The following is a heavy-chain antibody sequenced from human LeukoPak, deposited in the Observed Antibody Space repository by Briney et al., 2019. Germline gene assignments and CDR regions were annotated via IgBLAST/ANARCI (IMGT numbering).Heavy chain of an antibody. CDR3: ARGVNDYGDYWYFDL. J-gene: IGHJ2*01. CDR1: GGSISSYY. Sequence: PSETLSLTCTVSGGSISSYYWSWIRQPPGKGLEWIGYIYYSGSTNYNPSLKSRVTISVDTSKNQFSLKLSSVAAADTAVYYCARGVNDYGDYWYFDLWGRGTLVTVSS. V-gene: IGHV4-59*01. CDR2: IYYSGST. D-gene: IGHD4-17*01.